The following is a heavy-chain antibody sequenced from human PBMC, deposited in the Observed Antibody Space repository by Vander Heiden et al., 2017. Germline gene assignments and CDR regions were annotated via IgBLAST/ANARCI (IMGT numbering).Heavy chain of an antibody. D-gene: IGHD3-10*01. CDR2: IYSGGST. V-gene: IGHV3-53*01. CDR3: ARWRPYFDYGMDV. CDR1: GFTFSSNY. Sequence: EVQLVESGGGLIQHGGSLRLSCAASGFTFSSNYMGWVRQAPGKGLEWVSVIYSGGSTYYADAVKGRFTISRDNSKNTLYLQMNSLRAEDTAVYYSARWRPYFDYGMDVWGQGTTVTVSS. J-gene: IGHJ6*02.